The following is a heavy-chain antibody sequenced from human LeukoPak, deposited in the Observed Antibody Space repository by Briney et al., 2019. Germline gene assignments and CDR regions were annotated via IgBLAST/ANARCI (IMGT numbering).Heavy chain of an antibody. CDR1: GGSISSYY. CDR3: ARGGGLRYFDWLGFDY. D-gene: IGHD3-9*01. J-gene: IGHJ4*02. Sequence: SETLSLTCTVSGGSISSYYWSWIRQPPGKGLEWIGYIYYGGSTNYNPSLKSRVTISVDTSKNQFSLKLSSVTAADTAVYYCARGGGLRYFDWLGFDYWGQGTLVTVSS. V-gene: IGHV4-59*01. CDR2: IYYGGST.